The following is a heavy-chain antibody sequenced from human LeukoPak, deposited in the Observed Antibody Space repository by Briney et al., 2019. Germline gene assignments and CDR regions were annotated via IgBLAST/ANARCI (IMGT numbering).Heavy chain of an antibody. CDR2: ISWNSGSI. Sequence: GGSLRLSCAASGFTFDDYAMHWVRQAPGKGLEWVSGISWNSGSIGYADSVKGRFTISRDNAKNSLYLQMNSLRAEDTALYYCAKDMGPIVVVVAATPGGAFDIWGQGTMVTVSS. CDR3: AKDMGPIVVVVAATPGGAFDI. CDR1: GFTFDDYA. V-gene: IGHV3-9*01. J-gene: IGHJ3*02. D-gene: IGHD2-15*01.